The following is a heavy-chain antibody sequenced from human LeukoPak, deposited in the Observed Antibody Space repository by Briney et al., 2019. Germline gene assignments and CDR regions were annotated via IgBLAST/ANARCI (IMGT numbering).Heavy chain of an antibody. J-gene: IGHJ4*02. CDR1: GFTFSSYS. V-gene: IGHV3-21*01. CDR3: ARDPRIAAAGNFDY. Sequence: GGSLRLSCAASGFTFSSYSVNWVRQAPGKGLEWVSSISSSSSYIYYADSVKGRFTISRDNAKNSLYLQMNSLRAEDTAVYYCARDPRIAAAGNFDYWGQGTLVTVSS. CDR2: ISSSSSYI. D-gene: IGHD6-13*01.